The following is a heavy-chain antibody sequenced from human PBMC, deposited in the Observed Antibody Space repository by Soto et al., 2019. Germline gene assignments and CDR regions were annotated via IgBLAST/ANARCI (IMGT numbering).Heavy chain of an antibody. CDR2: IYYSGST. CDR3: ARGTNYYYYGMDV. V-gene: IGHV4-31*03. CDR1: GGSISSGGYY. J-gene: IGHJ6*02. Sequence: SETLSLTCTVSGGSISSGGYYWSWIRQHPGKGLEWIGYIYYSGSTYYNPSLKSRVTISVDTSKNQFSLKLSSVTAADTAVYYCARGTNYYYYGMDVWGQGTTVTVSS.